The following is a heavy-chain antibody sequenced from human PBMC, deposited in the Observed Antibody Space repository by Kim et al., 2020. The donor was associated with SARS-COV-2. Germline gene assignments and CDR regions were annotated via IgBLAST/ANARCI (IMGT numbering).Heavy chain of an antibody. Sequence: ASVKVSCKASGYTFTSYDINWVRQATGQGLEWMGWMNPNSGNTGYAQKFQGRVTMTRNTSISTAYMELSSLRSEDTAVYYCARGVGKWRLVHFDYWGQGTLVTVSS. CDR2: MNPNSGNT. CDR1: GYTFTSYD. V-gene: IGHV1-8*01. CDR3: ARGVGKWRLVHFDY. J-gene: IGHJ4*02. D-gene: IGHD6-19*01.